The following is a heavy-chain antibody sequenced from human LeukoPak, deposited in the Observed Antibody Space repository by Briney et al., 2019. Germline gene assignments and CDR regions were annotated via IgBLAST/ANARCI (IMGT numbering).Heavy chain of an antibody. CDR1: GGTFSSYA. J-gene: IGHJ4*02. CDR3: ARDWARPYTREWSYRYRGDY. CDR2: IIPIFGTA. D-gene: IGHD3-16*02. V-gene: IGHV1-69*06. Sequence: SVKVSCKASGGTFSSYAISWVRQAPGQGLGWMGGIIPIFGTANYAQKFQGRVTITADKSTSTAYMELSSLRSEDTAVYYCARDWARPYTREWSYRYRGDYWGQGTLVTVSS.